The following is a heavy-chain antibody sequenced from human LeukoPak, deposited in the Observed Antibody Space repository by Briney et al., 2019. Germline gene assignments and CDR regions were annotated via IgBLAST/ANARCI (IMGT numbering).Heavy chain of an antibody. D-gene: IGHD2-2*01. Sequence: SETLSLTCTVSSGSVSSYYWSWIRQPAGKGLEWIGRLYGSGSTIYNPSLKSRVTMSLDTSKNQSSLNLSSVTAADTAVYYCARDSFGSTTFGRFDPWGQGTLVTASS. CDR3: ARDSFGSTTFGRFDP. V-gene: IGHV4-4*07. CDR2: LYGSGST. J-gene: IGHJ5*02. CDR1: SGSVSSYY.